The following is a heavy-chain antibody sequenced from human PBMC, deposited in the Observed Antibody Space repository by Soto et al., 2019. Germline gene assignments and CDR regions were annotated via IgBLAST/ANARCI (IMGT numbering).Heavy chain of an antibody. Sequence: SVKVSCKASGGTFSSYAISWVRQAPGQGLEWMGGIIPIFGTANYAQKFQGRVTITADESTSTAYMELSSLRSEDTAVYYCARAGDRYYYDSSGYYLVYWGQGTLVTVSS. D-gene: IGHD3-22*01. J-gene: IGHJ4*02. CDR2: IIPIFGTA. CDR3: ARAGDRYYYDSSGYYLVY. V-gene: IGHV1-69*13. CDR1: GGTFSSYA.